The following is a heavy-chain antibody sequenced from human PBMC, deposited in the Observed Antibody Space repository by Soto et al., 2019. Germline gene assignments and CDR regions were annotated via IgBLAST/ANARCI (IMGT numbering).Heavy chain of an antibody. J-gene: IGHJ5*02. D-gene: IGHD2-2*01. CDR3: ARGYCSSTSCYFGWFDP. CDR1: GGSISSYY. CDR2: IYTSGST. Sequence: LALTCTVSGGSISSYYWSWIRQPAGKGLEWIGRIYTSGSTNYNPSLKSRVTMSVDTSKNQFSLKLSSVTAADTAVYYCARGYCSSTSCYFGWFDPWGQGTLVTVSS. V-gene: IGHV4-4*07.